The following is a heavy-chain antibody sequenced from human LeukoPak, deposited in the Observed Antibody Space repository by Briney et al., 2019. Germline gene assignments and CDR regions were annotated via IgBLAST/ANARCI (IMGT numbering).Heavy chain of an antibody. CDR3: AKDLYDTAPQGAYYMDV. CDR2: IRYDGSKK. CDR1: GLTFSSYG. D-gene: IGHD3-9*01. Sequence: PGGSLRLSCAASGLTFSSYGMHWVRQAPGKGLEWVAFIRYDGSKKHYADSVKGRFTISRDNSKNTLYLQMNSLRAEDTAVYYCAKDLYDTAPQGAYYMDVWGKGTTVTVSS. V-gene: IGHV3-30*02. J-gene: IGHJ6*03.